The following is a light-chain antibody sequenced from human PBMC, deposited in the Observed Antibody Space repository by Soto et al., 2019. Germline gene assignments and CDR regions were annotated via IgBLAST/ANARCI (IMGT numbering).Light chain of an antibody. Sequence: QSVLTQPASMSGSPGQSITISCTGTSSDVGTYKFVSWYQHHPAKAPKLMIYDGSKRPSGVSNRFSGSKSGNTASLTISGLQAEDEADYYCCSYAGSSTFYVFGTGTKLTVL. V-gene: IGLV2-23*03. CDR3: CSYAGSSTFYV. CDR2: DGS. J-gene: IGLJ1*01. CDR1: SSDVGTYKF.